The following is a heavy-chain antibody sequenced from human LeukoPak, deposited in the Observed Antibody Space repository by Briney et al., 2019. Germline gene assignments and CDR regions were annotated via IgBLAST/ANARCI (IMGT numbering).Heavy chain of an antibody. D-gene: IGHD3-16*02. J-gene: IGHJ6*02. CDR2: MNPNSGNT. CDR1: GYTFTSYD. V-gene: IGHV1-8*01. Sequence: ASVKVSCKASGYTFTSYDINWVRQATGQGLEWMGWMNPNSGNTGYAQKFQGRVTMTRNTSISTAYMELSSLRSEDTAVYYCARFIGSYDYYGVDVWGQGTTVTVSS. CDR3: ARFIGSYDYYGVDV.